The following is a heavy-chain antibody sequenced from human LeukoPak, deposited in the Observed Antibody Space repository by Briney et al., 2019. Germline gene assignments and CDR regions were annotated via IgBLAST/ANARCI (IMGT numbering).Heavy chain of an antibody. CDR3: AREPLGYSSSWYCDY. D-gene: IGHD6-13*01. CDR1: GDSVSSNSAA. J-gene: IGHJ4*02. Sequence: SQTLSLTCAISGDSVSSNSAALNWIRQSPSRGFEWLVRTYYRSKWYNDYAVSVKSRITINPDTSKNQFSLQLNSVTPEDTAVYYCAREPLGYSSSWYCDYWGQGTLVTVSS. V-gene: IGHV6-1*01. CDR2: TYYRSKWYN.